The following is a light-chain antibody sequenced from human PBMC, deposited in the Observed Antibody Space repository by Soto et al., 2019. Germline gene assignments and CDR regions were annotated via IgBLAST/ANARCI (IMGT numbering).Light chain of an antibody. CDR2: GAS. Sequence: EIVLTQSPGTLSLSPGERATLSCRASQSVSSSYLAWYQQKPGQAPRLLIYGASSRATGIPDRFSGSGSGTGFKLTISRLEPDDVAVYYCQQYGSSPLTFGGGTKVEIK. V-gene: IGKV3-20*01. CDR3: QQYGSSPLT. J-gene: IGKJ4*01. CDR1: QSVSSSY.